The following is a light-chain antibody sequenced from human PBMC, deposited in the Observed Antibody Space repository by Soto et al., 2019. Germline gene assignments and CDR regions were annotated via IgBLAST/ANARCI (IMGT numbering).Light chain of an antibody. Sequence: QPVLTQPPSVSGALGQRVTISCTGTRSNIGAGFDVHWYQQLPGTAPKLLIYDNNNRPSGVPDRFSGSKSGTSASLAITGLQAEDEADYYCQSYDGSLSGPVVFGGGTKLTVL. CDR1: RSNIGAGFD. CDR2: DNN. V-gene: IGLV1-40*01. CDR3: QSYDGSLSGPVV. J-gene: IGLJ2*01.